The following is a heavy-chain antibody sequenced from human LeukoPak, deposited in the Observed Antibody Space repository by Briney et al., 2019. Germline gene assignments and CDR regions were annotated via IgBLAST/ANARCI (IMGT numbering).Heavy chain of an antibody. J-gene: IGHJ3*02. CDR2: YSRGTT. V-gene: IGHV3-66*01. CDR3: AKDRSGSYYRPDAFDI. D-gene: IGHD1-26*01. Sequence: YSRGTTYYADSVKGRFTISRDNSKNTLYLQMNSLRAEDTAVYYCAKDRSGSYYRPDAFDIWGQGTMVTVSS.